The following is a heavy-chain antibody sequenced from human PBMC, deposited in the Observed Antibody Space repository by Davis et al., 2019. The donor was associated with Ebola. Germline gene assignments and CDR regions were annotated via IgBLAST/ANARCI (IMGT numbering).Heavy chain of an antibody. CDR1: GGSISDYH. J-gene: IGHJ4*02. V-gene: IGHV4-59*08. CDR2: VYFNGRI. D-gene: IGHD4-17*01. CDR3: VRLSTAVTSFDY. Sequence: SETLSLTCTVSGGSISDYHLSWIRQSPGKGLELIGYVYFNGRIKYNPSLKSRVTVSVDTSKNQFSLKLTSVTAADTAIYYCVRLSTAVTSFDYWGQGTLVTVSS.